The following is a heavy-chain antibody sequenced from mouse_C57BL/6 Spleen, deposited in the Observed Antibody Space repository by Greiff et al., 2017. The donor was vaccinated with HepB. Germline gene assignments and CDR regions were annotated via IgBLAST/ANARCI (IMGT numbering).Heavy chain of an antibody. CDR1: GFTFSSYT. CDR3: ARPITTVVAPGAY. Sequence: EVMLVESGGGLVKPGGSLKLSCAASGFTFSSYTMSWVRQTPEKRLEWVATISGGGGNTYYPDSVKGRFTISRDNAKNTLYLQMSSLRSEDTALYYCARPITTVVAPGAYWGQGTLVTVSA. CDR2: ISGGGGNT. D-gene: IGHD1-1*01. V-gene: IGHV5-9*01. J-gene: IGHJ3*01.